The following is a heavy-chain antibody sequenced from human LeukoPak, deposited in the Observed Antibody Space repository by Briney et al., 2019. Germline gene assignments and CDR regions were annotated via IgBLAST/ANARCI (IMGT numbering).Heavy chain of an antibody. CDR3: ARNAIQLSH. Sequence: GASVKVSCKASGYTFTSYDINWVRQATGQGLEWMGWMNPNSGGTNYAQKFQGRVTMTRDTSISTAYMELSRLRSDDTAVYYCARNAIQLSHWGQGTLVTVSS. CDR2: MNPNSGGT. J-gene: IGHJ4*02. D-gene: IGHD5-18*01. CDR1: GYTFTSYD. V-gene: IGHV1-2*02.